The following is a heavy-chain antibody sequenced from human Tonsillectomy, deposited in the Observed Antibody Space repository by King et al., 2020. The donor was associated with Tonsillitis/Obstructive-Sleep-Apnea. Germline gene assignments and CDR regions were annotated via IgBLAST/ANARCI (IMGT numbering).Heavy chain of an antibody. J-gene: IGHJ6*03. CDR2: INPSGGST. D-gene: IGHD3-16*01. CDR1: VSTFTSYY. V-gene: IGHV1-46*01. Sequence: VQLVPSGAAVTKPGASVKFSCTASVSTFTSYYLHWVRQAPGQGLEWMGIINPSGGSTSYAQKFQGRVTLTRDTSTSTVYMELSSLRSEDTAVYYCEREGQEGGGRRGGGAEAVERGGKGTRGTV. CDR3: EREGQEGGGRRGGGAEAVER.